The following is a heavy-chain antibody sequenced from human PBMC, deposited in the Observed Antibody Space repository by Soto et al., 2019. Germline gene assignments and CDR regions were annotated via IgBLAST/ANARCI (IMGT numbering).Heavy chain of an antibody. CDR3: ARAGVSAAAVSWAATCFDP. D-gene: IGHD6-13*01. CDR1: GYTFTSYY. Sequence: SVKVSCKASGYTFTSYYMHWVRQAPGQGLEWMGIINPSGGSTSYAQKFQGRVTMTRDTSTSTVYMELSSLRSEDTAVYYCARAGVSAAAVSWAATCFDPRCQGPLVTVST. J-gene: IGHJ5*02. V-gene: IGHV1-46*01. CDR2: INPSGGST.